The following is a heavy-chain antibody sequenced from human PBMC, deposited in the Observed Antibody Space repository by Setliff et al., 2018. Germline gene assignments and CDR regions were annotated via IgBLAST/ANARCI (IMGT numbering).Heavy chain of an antibody. Sequence: SETLSLPCTVSGGSISSGNYFWDWIRQPPGKGLDWIGSIHYSGETFHNPSLKSRVSIFVDTSQNQFFLRLNSLTAADTAVYYCARTSYELCGYYGNRCNHHMDVWGKGSPVTVS. V-gene: IGHV4-39*01. D-gene: IGHD3-3*01. CDR2: IHYSGET. CDR3: ARTSYELCGYYGNRCNHHMDV. J-gene: IGHJ6*03. CDR1: GGSISSGNYF.